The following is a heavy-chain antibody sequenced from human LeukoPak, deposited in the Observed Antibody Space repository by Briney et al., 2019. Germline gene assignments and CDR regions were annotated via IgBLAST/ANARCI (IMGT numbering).Heavy chain of an antibody. CDR3: ARGTPYSSSWYSYYYMDV. V-gene: IGHV4-61*02. CDR1: GGSISSSSYY. D-gene: IGHD6-13*01. CDR2: IYTSGST. J-gene: IGHJ6*03. Sequence: SETLSLTCTVSGGSISSSSYYWSWIRQPAGKGLEWIGRIYTSGSTNYNPSLKSRVTMSVDTSKNQFSLKLSSVTAADTAVYYCARGTPYSSSWYSYYYMDVWGKGTTVTVSS.